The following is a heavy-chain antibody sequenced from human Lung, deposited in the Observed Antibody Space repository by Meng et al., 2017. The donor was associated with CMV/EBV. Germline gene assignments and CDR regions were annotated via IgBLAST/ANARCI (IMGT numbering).Heavy chain of an antibody. Sequence: SFAASGFTFSSYEMNWVRQAPGKGLEWVSYISSSGSTIYYADSVKGRFTISRDNAKNSLYLQMNSLRAEDTAVYYCARGCSSTSCYSDAFDIWGQGTXVTVSS. CDR3: ARGCSSTSCYSDAFDI. CDR1: GFTFSSYE. J-gene: IGHJ3*02. D-gene: IGHD2-2*01. CDR2: ISSSGSTI. V-gene: IGHV3-48*03.